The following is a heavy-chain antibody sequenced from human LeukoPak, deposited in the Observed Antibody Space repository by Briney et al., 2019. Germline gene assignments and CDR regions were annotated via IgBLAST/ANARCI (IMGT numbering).Heavy chain of an antibody. J-gene: IGHJ4*02. D-gene: IGHD3-22*01. CDR1: GLSFSFYA. V-gene: IGHV3-53*01. CDR2: IYTGGNT. CDR3: ARGDDSGYYDYFDY. Sequence: GGSLRLSCAASGLSFSFYAMSWVRQAPGKGLEWVSTIYTGGNTYYAASVKGRFTISRDFSKNTVFLHMNSLRAEDTAMYYCARGDDSGYYDYFDYWGQGALVTVSS.